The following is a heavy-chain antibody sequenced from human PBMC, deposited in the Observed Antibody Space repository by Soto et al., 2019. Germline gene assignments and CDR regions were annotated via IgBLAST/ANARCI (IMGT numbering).Heavy chain of an antibody. D-gene: IGHD6-19*01. V-gene: IGHV3-23*01. Sequence: EVQLLEFGGGLVQPGGSLRLSCAASGFTFSNFAMSWVRQAPGKGLEWVSAIIGSGGSTFYADSVQGRFTISRDNSKNTPYLQMNSLRVEDTAIYYCAKDSVAGPPFDYWGRGTLVTISS. CDR3: AKDSVAGPPFDY. CDR1: GFTFSNFA. CDR2: IIGSGGST. J-gene: IGHJ4*02.